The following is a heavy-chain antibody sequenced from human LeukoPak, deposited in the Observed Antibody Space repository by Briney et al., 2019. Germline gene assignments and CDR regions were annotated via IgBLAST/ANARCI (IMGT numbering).Heavy chain of an antibody. V-gene: IGHV4-59*01. D-gene: IGHD5-24*01. J-gene: IGHJ4*02. CDR2: IYYSGST. Sequence: PSETLSLTCAVYGGSFSGYYWSWIRQPPGKGLEWIGYIYYSGSTNYNPSLKSRVTISVDTSKNQFSLKLSSVTAADTAVYYCARDRDGYNFFDYWGQGTLVTVSS. CDR1: GGSFSGYY. CDR3: ARDRDGYNFFDY.